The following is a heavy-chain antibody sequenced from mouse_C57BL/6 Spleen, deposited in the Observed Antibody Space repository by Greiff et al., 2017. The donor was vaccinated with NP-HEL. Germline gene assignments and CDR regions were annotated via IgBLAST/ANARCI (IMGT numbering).Heavy chain of an antibody. CDR2: IDPSDSYT. V-gene: IGHV1-69*01. J-gene: IGHJ2*01. Sequence: QVQLQQPGAELVMPGASVKLSCKASGYTFTSYWMHWVKQRPGQGLEWIGEIDPSDSYTNYNQKFKGKSTLTVDKSSSIAYMQLSSLTSEDSAVYYCASYYYGSSLNYWGQGTTLTVSS. CDR3: ASYYYGSSLNY. CDR1: GYTFTSYW. D-gene: IGHD1-1*01.